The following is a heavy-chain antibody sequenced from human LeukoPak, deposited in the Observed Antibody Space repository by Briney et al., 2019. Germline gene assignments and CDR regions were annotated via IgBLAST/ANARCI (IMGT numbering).Heavy chain of an antibody. D-gene: IGHD6-19*01. CDR1: GGSISSSY. CDR3: ARRGHRSGSARGWYFDL. J-gene: IGHJ2*01. Sequence: SETLSLTCTVSGGSISSSYWNWIRQPPGKGLQWIGFIHHSGYSDFNPSLKSRVTISVDASKNQFSIKLRSVTAADSAVYYCARRGHRSGSARGWYFDLWGRGTLVTVSS. V-gene: IGHV4-59*12. CDR2: IHHSGYS.